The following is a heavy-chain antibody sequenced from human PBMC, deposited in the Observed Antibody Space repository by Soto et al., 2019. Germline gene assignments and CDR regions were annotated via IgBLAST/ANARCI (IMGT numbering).Heavy chain of an antibody. V-gene: IGHV1-18*01. CDR2: ISTYNGNT. D-gene: IGHD2-8*02. CDR3: ARGGIVFVLSAMGGFDY. J-gene: IGHJ4*02. CDR1: GYTFTNYG. Sequence: QVQLVQSGAEVKKPGASVKVSCKASGYTFTNYGRSWVRQAPGQGLEWMGWISTYNGNTDYAQKLQDRVTMTTDTLTNTGYMELRNLRSDDTAVYYCARGGIVFVLSAMGGFDYWGPGTLVTVSS.